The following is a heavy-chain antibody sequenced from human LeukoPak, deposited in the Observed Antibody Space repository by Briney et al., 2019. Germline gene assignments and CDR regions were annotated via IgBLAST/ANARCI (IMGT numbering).Heavy chain of an antibody. CDR2: ISGSGGST. Sequence: GGSLRLSCAASGFTFSSYGMSWVRQAPGKGLEWVSAISGSGGSTYYADSVKGRFTISRDNPKNTLYLQMNSLRAEDTAVYYCAKQGRDWLRDYYYYMDVWGKGTTVTISS. CDR3: AKQGRDWLRDYYYYMDV. V-gene: IGHV3-23*01. D-gene: IGHD3-9*01. CDR1: GFTFSSYG. J-gene: IGHJ6*03.